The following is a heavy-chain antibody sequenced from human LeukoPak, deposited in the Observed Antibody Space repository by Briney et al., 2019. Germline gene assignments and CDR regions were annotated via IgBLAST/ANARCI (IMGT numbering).Heavy chain of an antibody. CDR3: ARDGSVDCSSTSCPSGFGY. CDR1: GFTFSSYG. J-gene: IGHJ4*02. CDR2: IWYDGSNK. V-gene: IGHV3-33*01. D-gene: IGHD2-2*01. Sequence: GSLRLSCAASGFTFSSYGMHWVRQAPGKGLEWVAVIWYDGSNKYYADSVKGRFTISRDNSKNTLYLQMNSLRAEDTAVYYCARDGSVDCSSTSCPSGFGYWGQGTLVTVSS.